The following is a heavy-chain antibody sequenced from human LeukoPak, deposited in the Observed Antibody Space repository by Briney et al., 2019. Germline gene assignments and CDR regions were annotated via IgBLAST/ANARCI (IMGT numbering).Heavy chain of an antibody. V-gene: IGHV4-39*07. CDR2: IYYSGST. D-gene: IGHD5-18*01. Sequence: SETLSLTCTVSGGSISSSSYYWGWIRQPPGKGLEWIGSIYYSGSTYYNPSLKSRVTISVDTSKNQFSLKLSSVTAADTAVYYCARSPRGYSSKGVYFDYWGQGTLVTVSS. CDR1: GGSISSSSYY. CDR3: ARSPRGYSSKGVYFDY. J-gene: IGHJ4*02.